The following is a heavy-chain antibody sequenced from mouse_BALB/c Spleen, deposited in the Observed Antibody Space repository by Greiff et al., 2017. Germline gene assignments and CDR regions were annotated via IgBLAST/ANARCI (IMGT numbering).Heavy chain of an antibody. CDR1: GFTFSSYT. Sequence: EVKLEESGGGLVKSGGSLKLSCAASGFTFSSYTMSWVRQTPEKRLEWVATISSGGGNTYYPDSVKGRFTISRDNAKNNLYLQMSSLRSEDTALYYCARYAYYGNYGFAYWGQGTLVTVSA. J-gene: IGHJ3*01. V-gene: IGHV5-9*03. CDR2: ISSGGGNT. CDR3: ARYAYYGNYGFAY. D-gene: IGHD2-10*01.